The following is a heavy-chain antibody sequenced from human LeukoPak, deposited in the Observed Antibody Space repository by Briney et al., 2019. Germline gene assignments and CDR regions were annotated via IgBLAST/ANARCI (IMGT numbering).Heavy chain of an antibody. Sequence: ASVKVSCKASGYTFTSYGISWVRQAPGQGLEWMGWISAYSGNTNYAQKLQGRVTMTTDTSTSTAYMELRSLRSDDTAVYYCATYSSGWYTFDYWGQGTLVTVSS. J-gene: IGHJ4*02. CDR2: ISAYSGNT. D-gene: IGHD6-19*01. CDR1: GYTFTSYG. V-gene: IGHV1-18*01. CDR3: ATYSSGWYTFDY.